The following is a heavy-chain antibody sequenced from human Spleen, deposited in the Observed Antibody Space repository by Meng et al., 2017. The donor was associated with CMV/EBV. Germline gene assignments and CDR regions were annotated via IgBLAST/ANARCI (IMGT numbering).Heavy chain of an antibody. J-gene: IGHJ3*02. CDR3: ASPLTMVRGGPRAFDI. CDR2: ISSSGSTI. V-gene: IGHV3-48*03. CDR1: GFPFSTYE. Sequence: GESLKISCAASGFPFSTYEMNWVRQAPGKGLEWVSYISSSGSTIYYADSVKGRFTFSRDNAKNSLYVQMNSLRAEDTAVYYCASPLTMVRGGPRAFDIWGQGTMVTVSS. D-gene: IGHD3-10*01.